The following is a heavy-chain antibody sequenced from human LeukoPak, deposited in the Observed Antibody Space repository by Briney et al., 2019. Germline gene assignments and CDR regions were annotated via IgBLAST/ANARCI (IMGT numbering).Heavy chain of an antibody. J-gene: IGHJ4*02. CDR3: AKDSRIVVPTATVDY. D-gene: IGHD2-2*01. V-gene: IGHV3-23*01. CDR2: ISGSGGST. CDR1: GFTFSSYA. Sequence: GGSLRLSCAASGFTFSSYAMSWVRQAPGKGLEWVSAISGSGGSTYYAGSVKGRFTISRDNSKNTLYLQMNSLRAEDTAVYYCAKDSRIVVPTATVDYWGQGTLVTVSS.